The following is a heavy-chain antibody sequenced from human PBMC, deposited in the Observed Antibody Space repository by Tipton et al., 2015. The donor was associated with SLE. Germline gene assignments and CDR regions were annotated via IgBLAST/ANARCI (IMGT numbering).Heavy chain of an antibody. CDR2: LYTGGST. D-gene: IGHD2-2*03. CDR3: ARGVAIYWITYYDYYMDV. Sequence: LRLSCTVSGDSITNFFWSWIRQPPGKGLEWIGYLYTGGSTHHNPSLQSRVTISVDTSKNQFSLTLTSVTAADTGVYYCARGVAIYWITYYDYYMDVWGKGTTVTVSS. J-gene: IGHJ6*03. CDR1: GDSITNFF. V-gene: IGHV4-4*08.